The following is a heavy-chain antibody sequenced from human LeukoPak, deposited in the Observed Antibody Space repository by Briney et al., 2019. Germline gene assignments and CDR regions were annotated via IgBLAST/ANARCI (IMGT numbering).Heavy chain of an antibody. CDR2: IYYSGST. J-gene: IGHJ3*02. D-gene: IGHD3-22*01. Sequence: SETLSLTCSVSGYSVSSGFYWGWIRQPPGKGLEWIGSIYYSGSTYYNPSLKSRVTISVDTSKNQFSLKLSSVTAADTAVYYCARANYYDSSGYSRVAFEIWGQGTMVTVSS. CDR3: ARANYYDSSGYSRVAFEI. CDR1: GYSVSSGFY. V-gene: IGHV4-38-2*02.